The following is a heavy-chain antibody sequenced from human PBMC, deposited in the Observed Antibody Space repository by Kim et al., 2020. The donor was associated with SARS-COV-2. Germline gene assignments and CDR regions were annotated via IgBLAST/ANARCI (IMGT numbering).Heavy chain of an antibody. J-gene: IGHJ3*02. Sequence: GGSLRLSCAASGFTFSDYYMSWIHQAPGKGLEWVSYIISSGSTIYYADSVKGRFTISRDNAKNSLYLQMNSLRAEDSAVYYCARLYYDSSVYKKKSAFDIWGQGTMVTVSS. D-gene: IGHD3-22*01. CDR1: GFTFSDYY. V-gene: IGHV3-11*04. CDR3: ARLYYDSSVYKKKSAFDI. CDR2: IISSGSTI.